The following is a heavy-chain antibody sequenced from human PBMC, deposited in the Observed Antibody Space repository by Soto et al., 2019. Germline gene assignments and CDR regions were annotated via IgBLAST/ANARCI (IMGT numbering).Heavy chain of an antibody. CDR1: GFTFSSYG. J-gene: IGHJ3*02. CDR3: AYSYGGYDAFDI. V-gene: IGHV3-33*01. Sequence: QVQLVESGGGVVQPGRSLRLSCAASGFTFSSYGMNWVRQAPGKGLEWVAVIWYDGSNKYYADSVKGRFTISRDNSKNTLYLQMNSLRAEDTAVYYCAYSYGGYDAFDIWGQGTMVTVSS. D-gene: IGHD5-18*01. CDR2: IWYDGSNK.